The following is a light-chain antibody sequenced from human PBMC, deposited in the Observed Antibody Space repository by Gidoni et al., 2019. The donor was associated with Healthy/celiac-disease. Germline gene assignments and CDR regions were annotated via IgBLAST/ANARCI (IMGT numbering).Light chain of an antibody. CDR3: QQYYSTPVLT. CDR1: QSVLYSSNNKNY. V-gene: IGKV4-1*01. CDR2: WAS. Sequence: DIVMPQSPDSLAVSLGERATINCKSSQSVLYSSNNKNYLAWYQQKPGQPPKLLIYWASTRESGVPDRFSGSGSGTDFTLTISSLQAEDVAVYYCQQYYSTPVLTFGGGTKVEIK. J-gene: IGKJ4*01.